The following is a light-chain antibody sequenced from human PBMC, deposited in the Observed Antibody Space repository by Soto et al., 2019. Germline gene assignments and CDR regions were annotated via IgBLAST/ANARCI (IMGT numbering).Light chain of an antibody. Sequence: EIVMTQSPATLSVSPGERATLSCRASQSVRRNLAWYQQKPGQAPRLLIYDASNRATGIPDRLSGSGYGTDFTITISSMQNEDFETYFCKQSSAFTLTFGGGTQVDIK. CDR2: DAS. CDR1: QSVRRN. V-gene: IGKV3D-15*01. J-gene: IGKJ4*01. CDR3: KQSSAFTLT.